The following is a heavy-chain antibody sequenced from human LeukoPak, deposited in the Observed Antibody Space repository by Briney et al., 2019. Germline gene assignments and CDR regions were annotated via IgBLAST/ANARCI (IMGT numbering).Heavy chain of an antibody. Sequence: SETLSLTCAVYGGSFSGYCWSWIRQPPGKGLEWIGEFNHRGSTYYNPSLKSRVTMSVDTSKSQFSLRLTSVTAADTAVYYCARSGGTSARVNAFDIWGQGTMVTVSS. CDR1: GGSFSGYC. D-gene: IGHD2-15*01. CDR3: ARSGGTSARVNAFDI. CDR2: FNHRGST. J-gene: IGHJ3*02. V-gene: IGHV4-34*01.